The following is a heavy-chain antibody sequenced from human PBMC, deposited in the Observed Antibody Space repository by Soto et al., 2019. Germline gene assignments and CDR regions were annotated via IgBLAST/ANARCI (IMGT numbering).Heavy chain of an antibody. Sequence: QVQLQESGPGLVKPSQTLSLTCTVSGGSISSGGYYWSWIRQHPGKGLEWIGYIYYSGSTYYNPSLKSRVTILVDTSKTQFSLKLSSVTAADTAVYYCAREASIYGMDVWGQGTTVTVSS. J-gene: IGHJ6*02. CDR2: IYYSGST. V-gene: IGHV4-31*03. CDR3: AREASIYGMDV. CDR1: GGSISSGGYY.